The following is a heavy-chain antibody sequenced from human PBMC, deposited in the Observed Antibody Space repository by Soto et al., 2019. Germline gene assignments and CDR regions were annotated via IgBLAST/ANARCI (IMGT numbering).Heavy chain of an antibody. D-gene: IGHD1-26*01. CDR2: IYYSGST. CDR1: GGSISSGDYY. V-gene: IGHV4-30-4*01. Sequence: QVQLQESGPGLVKPSQTLSLTCTVSGGSISSGDYYWSWIRQPPGKGLEWIGYIYYSGSTYYNPSLKSRVTPSVDTSKNQFPLKRSSVTAATTAVYYCARGRRGSRYYYYYGMDVWGQGTTVTVSS. CDR3: ARGRRGSRYYYYYGMDV. J-gene: IGHJ6*02.